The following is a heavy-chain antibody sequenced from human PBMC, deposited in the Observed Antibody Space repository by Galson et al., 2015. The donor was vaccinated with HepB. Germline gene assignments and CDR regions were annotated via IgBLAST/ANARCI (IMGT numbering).Heavy chain of an antibody. CDR2: IKSKADGGTE. V-gene: IGHV3-15*01. D-gene: IGHD3-16*02. CDR1: GFSFNNAW. Sequence: SLRLSCAASGFSFNNAWMNWVRQAPGKGLKWVGRIKSKADGGTEDFAAPVKGRFTLSRDDSKRMLYLQMNSLKIEDTGVYFCSTGGFDYIWGSYRSINGLDVWGQGTTVTVSS. CDR3: STGGFDYIWGSYRSINGLDV. J-gene: IGHJ6*02.